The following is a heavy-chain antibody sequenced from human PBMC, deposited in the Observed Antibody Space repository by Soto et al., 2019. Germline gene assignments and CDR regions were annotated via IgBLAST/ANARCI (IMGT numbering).Heavy chain of an antibody. CDR3: ARARYYDLWSGYLDY. D-gene: IGHD3-3*01. Sequence: PSETLSLTCTGPGGSISSYYCSWIRQPPGKALEWIGYIYNTGSSNFNPSLKIRVTISVDTSKNQFSLKLSSVTAADTAVYYCARARYYDLWSGYLDYWGQGTLVTVSS. CDR1: GGSISSYY. V-gene: IGHV4-59*08. CDR2: IYNTGSS. J-gene: IGHJ4*02.